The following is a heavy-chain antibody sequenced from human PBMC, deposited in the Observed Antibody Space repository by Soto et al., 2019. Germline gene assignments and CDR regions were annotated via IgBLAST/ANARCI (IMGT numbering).Heavy chain of an antibody. V-gene: IGHV4-39*02. CDR3: ARLVVVAPVANV. CDR1: GGPIISFNYY. CDR2: ISYRGTT. D-gene: IGHD2-2*01. Sequence: PSETLSLTCNVSGGPIISFNYYWTWIRQPPGKGLEWVGHISYRGTTFYNPSLESRVTMSVDTSKNSFSLHLTSVTAADTAVYFCARLVVVAPVANVWGQGTLVTVSS. J-gene: IGHJ4*02.